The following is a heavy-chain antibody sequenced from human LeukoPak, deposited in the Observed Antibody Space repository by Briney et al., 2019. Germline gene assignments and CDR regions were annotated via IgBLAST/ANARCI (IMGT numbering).Heavy chain of an antibody. J-gene: IGHJ4*02. Sequence: GGSLRLSCAASGFTFSSYAMSWVRQAPGKGLEWVSAISGSGGSTYYADSVKGRFTISRDNSKNTLYLQMNSLRAEDTAVYYCAKLGAYYYDSSGYHSDYWGQGTLVTVSS. D-gene: IGHD3-22*01. CDR1: GFTFSSYA. CDR3: AKLGAYYYDSSGYHSDY. V-gene: IGHV3-23*01. CDR2: ISGSGGST.